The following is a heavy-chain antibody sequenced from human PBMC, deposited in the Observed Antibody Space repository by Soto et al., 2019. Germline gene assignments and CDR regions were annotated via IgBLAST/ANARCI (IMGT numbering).Heavy chain of an antibody. J-gene: IGHJ5*02. D-gene: IGHD2-2*01. CDR2: MHHSGTT. CDR3: ARVRQYCSATSCYLDP. CDR1: GDSISSTNW. V-gene: IGHV4-4*02. Sequence: SETLSLTCGVSGDSISSTNWWHWVRQPPGKGLEGIGEMHHSGTTNYNPSLKRRVAISVYKANNQFSLKLNSVTAADTAVYYCARVRQYCSATSCYLDPWGQGTLVTVSS.